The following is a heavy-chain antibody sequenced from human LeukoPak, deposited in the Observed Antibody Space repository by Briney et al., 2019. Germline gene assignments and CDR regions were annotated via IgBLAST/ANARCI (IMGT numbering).Heavy chain of an antibody. CDR1: GGSFSGYY. V-gene: IGHV4-34*01. Sequence: SETLSLTCAVYGGSFSGYYWSWIRQPPGKGLEWIGEINHSGSTNYNPSLKSRVTMSVDTSKNQFSLKLSSVTAADTAMYYCAREGWQWLVHAFDIWGQGTMVTVSS. D-gene: IGHD6-19*01. J-gene: IGHJ3*02. CDR3: AREGWQWLVHAFDI. CDR2: INHSGST.